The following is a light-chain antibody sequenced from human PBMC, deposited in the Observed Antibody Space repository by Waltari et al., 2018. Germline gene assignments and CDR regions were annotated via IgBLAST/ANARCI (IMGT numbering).Light chain of an antibody. CDR1: SSNIGAGYD. J-gene: IGLJ2*01. Sequence: QSVLTQPPSASGAPGQRVTISCTGRSSNIGAGYDVHWYQQLPGTAPKLLIYGNSNRPSGVPDRFSCSKAGTSASLAITGLQAEDEADYYCQSYDSSLSGSVVFGGGTKLTVL. CDR2: GNS. V-gene: IGLV1-40*01. CDR3: QSYDSSLSGSVV.